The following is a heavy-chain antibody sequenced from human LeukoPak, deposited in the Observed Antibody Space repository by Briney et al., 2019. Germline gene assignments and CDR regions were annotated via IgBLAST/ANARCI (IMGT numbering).Heavy chain of an antibody. D-gene: IGHD2-21*02. V-gene: IGHV4-59*08. CDR1: GVSISGHS. J-gene: IGHJ4*02. Sequence: SETLSLTCTVSGVSISGHSWSWLRQPPGKGLEGIGYVYDSGTTNYNPSLKSPITITVDKSNIHFSLRLCSVTGQDTALYYCARLSGDSYTDSWGGGTLVTVSS. CDR2: VYDSGTT. CDR3: ARLSGDSYTDS.